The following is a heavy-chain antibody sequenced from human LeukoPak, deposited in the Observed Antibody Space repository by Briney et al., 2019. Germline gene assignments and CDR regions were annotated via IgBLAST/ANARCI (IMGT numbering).Heavy chain of an antibody. CDR1: GFTFSTYA. V-gene: IGHV3-23*01. CDR2: ISDSGGST. CDR3: AKDHDDFWSYFDY. D-gene: IGHD3-3*01. J-gene: IGHJ4*02. Sequence: PGGSLRLSCAASGFTFSTYATGWVRQAPGKGLQWVSTISDSGGSTHYADSVKGRFTISRDNSKNTLYLQMNSLRAEDTAVYYCAKDHDDFWSYFDYWGQGTLVTVSS.